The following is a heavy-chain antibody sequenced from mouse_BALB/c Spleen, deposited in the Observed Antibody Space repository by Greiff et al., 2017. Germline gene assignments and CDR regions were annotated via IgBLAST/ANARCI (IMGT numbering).Heavy chain of an antibody. CDR1: GYTFSSYW. CDR2: ILPRSGST. Sequence: QVQLQQSGAELMKPGASVKISCKATGYTFSSYWIEWVKQRPGHGLEWIGEILPRSGSTNYNEKFKGKATLTSDKSSSTAYMELSSLTSEDSAVYYCARWGGYYAMDYWGQGTSVTVSS. V-gene: IGHV1-9*01. J-gene: IGHJ4*01. CDR3: ARWGGYYAMDY.